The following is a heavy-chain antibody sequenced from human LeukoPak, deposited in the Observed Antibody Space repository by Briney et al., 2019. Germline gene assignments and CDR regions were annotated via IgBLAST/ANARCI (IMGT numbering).Heavy chain of an antibody. CDR1: GGSISSSNYY. Sequence: SETLSLTCAVSGGSISSSNYYWGWIRQPPGKGLEWIGTIHYSGSTYYNPSLKSRVTISVDTSKNQFSLKLSSVTAADTAVYYCARTRYYYNSRSYGAPYYFDYWGQGTLVTVSS. CDR2: IHYSGST. V-gene: IGHV4-39*01. J-gene: IGHJ4*02. D-gene: IGHD3-10*01. CDR3: ARTRYYYNSRSYGAPYYFDY.